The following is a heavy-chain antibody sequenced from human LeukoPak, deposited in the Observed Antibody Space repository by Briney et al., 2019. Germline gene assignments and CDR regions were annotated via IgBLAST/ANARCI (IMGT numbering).Heavy chain of an antibody. Sequence: QPGGSLRLSCATSGFTFNTYVMSWVRQAPGKGLEWVSAVSGSGASTYYADPVKGRFTISRDNSKNTLYLQMNSLRVEDTAVYYCAKGSWFDPWGQGTLVTVPS. J-gene: IGHJ5*02. CDR1: GFTFNTYV. CDR3: AKGSWFDP. V-gene: IGHV3-23*01. CDR2: VSGSGAST.